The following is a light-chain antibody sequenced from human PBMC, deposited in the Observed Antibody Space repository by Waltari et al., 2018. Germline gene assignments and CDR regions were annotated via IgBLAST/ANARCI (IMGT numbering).Light chain of an antibody. CDR2: GAS. J-gene: IGKJ2*01. CDR1: QSVSSN. V-gene: IGKV3-15*01. Sequence: EIVMTQSPATLSVSPGERATLPCRASQSVSSNLAWYQQKPGQAPRLLTYGASTRATGIPARFSGSGSGTEFTLTISSLQSEDFAVYYCQQDNNWPPYTFGQGTKLEIK. CDR3: QQDNNWPPYT.